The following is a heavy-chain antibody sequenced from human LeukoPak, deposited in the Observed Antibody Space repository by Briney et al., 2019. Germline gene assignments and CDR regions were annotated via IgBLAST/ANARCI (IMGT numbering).Heavy chain of an antibody. CDR1: GDSISSGNYY. J-gene: IGHJ3*02. D-gene: IGHD3-22*01. CDR3: ARGPYKYDGSGAFDI. Sequence: SETLSLTCTVSGDSISSGNYYWSWIRQPAGKGLEWIGRIYTRGNTNYNPSLKSRVTISVDTSKNQFSLKLTSVTAADTALYYCARGPYKYDGSGAFDIWGQGTMVTVSS. CDR2: IYTRGNT. V-gene: IGHV4-61*02.